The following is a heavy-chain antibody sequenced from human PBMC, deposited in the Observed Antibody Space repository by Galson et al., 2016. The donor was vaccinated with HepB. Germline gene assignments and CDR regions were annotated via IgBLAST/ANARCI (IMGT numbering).Heavy chain of an antibody. CDR1: GFTFSSHT. CDR2: MTGSSSNI. J-gene: IGHJ4*02. D-gene: IGHD3-16*01. CDR3: ARVAEAVSALGGTGLLDH. Sequence: SLRLSCAVSGFTFSSHTMNWVRQAXXKGLXWVSSMTGSSSNIFYSASVRGRFTISRDNAKNSLYLQMNNLRAEDTAVYYCARVAEAVSALGGTGLLDHWGQGILVTVSS. V-gene: IGHV3-21*01.